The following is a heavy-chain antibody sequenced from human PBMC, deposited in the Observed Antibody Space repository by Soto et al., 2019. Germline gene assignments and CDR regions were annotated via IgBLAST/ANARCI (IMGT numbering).Heavy chain of an antibody. V-gene: IGHV3-21*01. CDR2: ISSSSSYI. CDR3: ARELAAAGYYYYYGMDV. J-gene: IGHJ6*02. CDR1: GFTFSSYS. D-gene: IGHD6-13*01. Sequence: PGGSLRLSCAASGFTFSSYSMNWVRQAPGKGLEWVSSISSSSSYIYYADSVKGRFTISRDNAKNSLYLQMNSLRAEDTAVYYCARELAAAGYYYYYGMDVWGQGTTVTVSS.